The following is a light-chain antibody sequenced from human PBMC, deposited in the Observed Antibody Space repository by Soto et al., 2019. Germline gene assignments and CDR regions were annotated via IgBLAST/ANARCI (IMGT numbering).Light chain of an antibody. J-gene: IGLJ3*02. CDR2: EGS. CDR1: SSDIGNYNL. V-gene: IGLV2-14*02. CDR3: TSFTTTNIWV. Sequence: QSALTQLASVSGSPGQSITISSSGSSSDIGNYNLVSWHQQHPGEAPPLTIYEGSKRPSGLSNRFSGSKSGNTASLTISGLRAEDEADYYCTSFTTTNIWVFGGGTKLTVL.